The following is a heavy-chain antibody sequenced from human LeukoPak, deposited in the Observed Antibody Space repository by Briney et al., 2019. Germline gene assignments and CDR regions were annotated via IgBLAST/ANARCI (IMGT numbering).Heavy chain of an antibody. V-gene: IGHV3-30*19. CDR3: ARPSGSVTIFGVVDYFDY. Sequence: GGSLRLSCVVSGFTFTNYGMHWGCQAPGEGLGWVASIAYDGSNENYAESVKGRFTISRDNAKNTLYLQLNSLRPEDTAVYYCARPSGSVTIFGVVDYFDYWGQGSLVTVSS. J-gene: IGHJ4*02. D-gene: IGHD3-3*01. CDR2: IAYDGSNE. CDR1: GFTFTNYG.